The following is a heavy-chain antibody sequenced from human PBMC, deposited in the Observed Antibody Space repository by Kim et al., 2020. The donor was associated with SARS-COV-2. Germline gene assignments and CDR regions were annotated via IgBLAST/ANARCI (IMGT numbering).Heavy chain of an antibody. CDR1: GFTFSSYA. Sequence: GGSLRLSCAASGFTFSSYAMSWVRQAPGKGLEWVSAISGSGGSTYYADSVKGRFTISRDNSKNTLYLQMNSLRAEDTAVYYCAKALVRGVITTYYYYGMDVWGQGTTVTVSS. J-gene: IGHJ6*02. CDR2: ISGSGGST. V-gene: IGHV3-23*01. CDR3: AKALVRGVITTYYYYGMDV. D-gene: IGHD3-10*01.